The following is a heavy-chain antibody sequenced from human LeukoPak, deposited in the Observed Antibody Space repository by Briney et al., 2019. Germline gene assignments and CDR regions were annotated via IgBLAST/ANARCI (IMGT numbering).Heavy chain of an antibody. V-gene: IGHV4-61*05. Sequence: SETLSLTCTVSGGSISSSSYYWGWIRQPPGKGLEWIGYIYYSGSTNYNPSLKSRVTISVDTSKNQFSLKLSSVTAADTAVYYCARLKMVRVYGMDVWGQGTTVTVSS. J-gene: IGHJ6*02. CDR3: ARLKMVRVYGMDV. CDR1: GGSISSSSYY. D-gene: IGHD3-10*01. CDR2: IYYSGST.